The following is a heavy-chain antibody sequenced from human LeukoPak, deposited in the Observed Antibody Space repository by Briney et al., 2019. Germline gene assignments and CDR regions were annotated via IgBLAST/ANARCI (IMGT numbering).Heavy chain of an antibody. J-gene: IGHJ5*02. V-gene: IGHV1-69*13. CDR3: ARDAGYCSSTSCYSWFDP. D-gene: IGHD2-2*01. CDR2: IIPIFGTA. CDR1: GGTFSSYA. Sequence: SVKVSCKASGGTFSSYAISWVRQAPGQGLEWMGGIIPIFGTANYAQKFQGRVTITADESTSTVYMELSSLRSEDTAVYYCARDAGYCSSTSCYSWFDPWGQGTLVTVSS.